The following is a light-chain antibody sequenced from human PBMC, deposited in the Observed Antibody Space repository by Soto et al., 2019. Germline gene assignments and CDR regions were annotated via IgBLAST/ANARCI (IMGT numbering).Light chain of an antibody. CDR1: QSISSY. Sequence: DIQMTQSPSSLSASVGDRVTITCRASQSISSYLNWYQQKPGKAPKLLIYAASSLQSGVPSRFSGSGSGTYFTLTISSLQPEDFATYYCQQSYSTPPTFVQGTKADIK. J-gene: IGKJ2*01. V-gene: IGKV1-39*01. CDR3: QQSYSTPPT. CDR2: AAS.